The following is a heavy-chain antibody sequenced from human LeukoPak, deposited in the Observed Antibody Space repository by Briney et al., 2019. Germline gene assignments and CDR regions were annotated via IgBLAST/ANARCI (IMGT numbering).Heavy chain of an antibody. CDR3: ARGMMSAFDV. J-gene: IGHJ3*01. D-gene: IGHD3-16*01. Sequence: SQTLSLTCAISGDSVSGNSDAAWNWIRQSPSRGLEWLGRTYYESNWHYDYAASVRRRIIISPDTSKNQFSLQLNSVIPEDTAVYYCARGMMSAFDVWGQGTRVTVSS. CDR1: GDSVSGNSDAA. CDR2: TYYESNWHY. V-gene: IGHV6-1*01.